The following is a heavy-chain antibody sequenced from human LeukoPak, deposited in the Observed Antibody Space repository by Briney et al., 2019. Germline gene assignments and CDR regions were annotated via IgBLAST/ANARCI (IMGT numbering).Heavy chain of an antibody. CDR2: IYYSGST. V-gene: IGHV4-39*07. CDR1: GGSISSSSYY. J-gene: IGHJ4*02. D-gene: IGHD6-19*01. Sequence: SETLSLTCTVSGGSISSSSYYWGWIRQPPGKGLEWIGSIYYSGSTYYNPSLKSRVTISVDTSKNQFSLKLSSVTAADMAVYYCAILNSSGWYYFDYWGQGTLVTVSS. CDR3: AILNSSGWYYFDY.